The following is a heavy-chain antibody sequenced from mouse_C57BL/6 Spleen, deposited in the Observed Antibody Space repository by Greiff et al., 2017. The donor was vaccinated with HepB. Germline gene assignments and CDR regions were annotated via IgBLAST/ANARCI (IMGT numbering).Heavy chain of an antibody. Sequence: EVKLMESGGDLVKPGGSLKLSCAASGFTFSSYGMSWVRQTPDKRLEWVATISSGGSYTYYPDSVKGRFTISRDNAKNTLYLQMSSLKSEDTAMYYCARHGDDYDPFAYWGQGTLVTVSA. CDR1: GFTFSSYG. V-gene: IGHV5-6*01. CDR3: ARHGDDYDPFAY. D-gene: IGHD2-4*01. CDR2: ISSGGSYT. J-gene: IGHJ3*01.